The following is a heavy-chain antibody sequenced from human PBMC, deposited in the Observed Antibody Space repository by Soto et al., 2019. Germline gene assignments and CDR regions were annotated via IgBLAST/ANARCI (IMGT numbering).Heavy chain of an antibody. V-gene: IGHV4-59*01. D-gene: IGHD3-22*01. Sequence: LSGTPSLTRPVSGGSLSRYYWGWIRPPPGKGLEWIGYIYYSGSTNYNPSLKSRVTISVDTSKNQFSLKLSSVTAADTAVYYCARAPKHYYDSSGYDYWGQGTLVTVSS. CDR3: ARAPKHYYDSSGYDY. CDR1: GGSLSRYY. J-gene: IGHJ4*02. CDR2: IYYSGST.